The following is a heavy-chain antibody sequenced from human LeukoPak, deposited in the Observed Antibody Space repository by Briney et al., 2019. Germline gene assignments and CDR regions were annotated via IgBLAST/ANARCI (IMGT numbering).Heavy chain of an antibody. CDR2: IYHSGST. CDR3: AKKGLSPPPGPQPDTRRTTFDI. J-gene: IGHJ3*02. V-gene: IGHV4-4*02. Sequence: KPSGTLSLTWAVSGGSISTDNWWSCVRQPPGKGREWNGEIYHSGSTNYNPSLKSRATISVDKSKNRFSLNLGTVTAADTAVYYCAKKGLSPPPGPQPDTRRTTFDIWGQGTMVTVSS. D-gene: IGHD1-1*01. CDR1: GGSISTDNW.